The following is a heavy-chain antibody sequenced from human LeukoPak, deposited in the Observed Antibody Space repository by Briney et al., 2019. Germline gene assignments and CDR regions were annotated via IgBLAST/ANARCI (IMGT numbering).Heavy chain of an antibody. Sequence: QPGGSLRLSCAASGFTFRSYAMSWVRQAPGKGLEWVSAISGNGGGTYYADSVKGRFTISRDNSKNTLYLQMNSLRAEDTAVYYCAKGDCSSTGCYAPADYWGQGTLATVSS. CDR1: GFTFRSYA. CDR3: AKGDCSSTGCYAPADY. D-gene: IGHD2-2*01. CDR2: ISGNGGGT. V-gene: IGHV3-23*01. J-gene: IGHJ4*02.